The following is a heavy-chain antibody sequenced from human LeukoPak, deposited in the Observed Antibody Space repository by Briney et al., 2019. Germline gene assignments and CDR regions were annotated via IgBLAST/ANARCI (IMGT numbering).Heavy chain of an antibody. Sequence: GGSLRLSCAASGFSFSDYYMSWIRQAPGKGLEWVSAISGSGGSTYYADSVKGRFTISRDNSKNTLYLQMNSLRAEDTAVYYCAKEPTLFGELMYYFDYWGQGTLVTVSS. D-gene: IGHD3-10*02. V-gene: IGHV3-23*01. CDR3: AKEPTLFGELMYYFDY. J-gene: IGHJ4*02. CDR2: ISGSGGST. CDR1: GFSFSDYY.